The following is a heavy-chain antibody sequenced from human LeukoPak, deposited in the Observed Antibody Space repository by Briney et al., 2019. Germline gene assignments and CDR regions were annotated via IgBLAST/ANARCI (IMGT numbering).Heavy chain of an antibody. V-gene: IGHV4-34*01. CDR2: INHSGST. J-gene: IGHJ6*03. CDR1: GGSFSGYY. Sequence: SETQSLTCAVYGGSFSGYYWSWIRQPPGKGLEWIGEINHSGSTNYNPSLKSRVTISVDTSKNQFSLKLSSVTAADTAVYYCARCPPPRYYYYYMDVWGKGTTVTVSS. CDR3: ARCPPPRYYYYYMDV.